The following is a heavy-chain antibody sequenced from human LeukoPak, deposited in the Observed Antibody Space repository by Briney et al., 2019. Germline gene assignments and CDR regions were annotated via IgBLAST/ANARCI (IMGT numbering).Heavy chain of an antibody. V-gene: IGHV1-46*01. CDR3: ASTPKSQYYYDSSGYS. CDR2: INPSGGST. Sequence: EASVKVSCKASGYTFTSYYMHWVRQAPGQGLEWMGIINPSGGSTSYAQKFQGRVTMTRDMSTSTVYMELSSLRSEDTAVYYCASTPKSQYYYDSSGYSWGQGILVTVSS. J-gene: IGHJ4*02. D-gene: IGHD3-22*01. CDR1: GYTFTSYY.